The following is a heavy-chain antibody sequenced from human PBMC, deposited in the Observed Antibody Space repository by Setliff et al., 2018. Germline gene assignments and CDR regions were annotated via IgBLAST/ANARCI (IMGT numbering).Heavy chain of an antibody. CDR1: GGSISGGDHY. V-gene: IGHV4-31*02. J-gene: IGHJ4*02. D-gene: IGHD6-19*01. CDR3: ASDTLRGGWDWFDY. Sequence: SETLSLTCTVSGGSISGGDHYWSWIRQHPGKGLEWIGYIYHSGNTYYNPSLKSRITISVDTSKNQFSLKLSSVTAADTAVYYCASDTLRGGWDWFDYWGQGTLVTVSS. CDR2: IYHSGNT.